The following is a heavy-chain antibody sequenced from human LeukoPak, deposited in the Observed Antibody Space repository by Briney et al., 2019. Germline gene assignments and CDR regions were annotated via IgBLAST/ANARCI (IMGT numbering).Heavy chain of an antibody. V-gene: IGHV3-74*01. J-gene: IGHJ4*02. Sequence: GGSLRLSCAASGFIFSNYWMHWVRQAPGKGLVWVSRVNSDGSSTSYVDSVKGRFTISRDNAKNTLYLQMNSLGAEDTAVYHCARDELDDYWGQGTLVTVSS. CDR3: ARDELDDY. CDR1: GFIFSNYW. D-gene: IGHD1-26*01. CDR2: VNSDGSST.